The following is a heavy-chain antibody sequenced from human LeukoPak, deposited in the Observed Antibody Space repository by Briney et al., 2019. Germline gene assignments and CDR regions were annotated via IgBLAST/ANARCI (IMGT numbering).Heavy chain of an antibody. J-gene: IGHJ6*02. CDR1: GYTFTGYY. Sequence: ASVKVSCKASGYTFTGYYMHWVRQAPGQGLEWMGWINPNSGGTNYAQKFQGRVTMTRDTSISTAYMELSRLRSDDTAVYYCARDSSSYLIYYYSGMDVWGQGTTVTVSS. CDR2: INPNSGGT. V-gene: IGHV1-2*02. D-gene: IGHD6-13*01. CDR3: ARDSSSYLIYYYSGMDV.